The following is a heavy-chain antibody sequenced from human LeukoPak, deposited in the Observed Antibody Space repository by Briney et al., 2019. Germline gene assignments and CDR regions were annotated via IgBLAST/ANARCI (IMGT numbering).Heavy chain of an antibody. D-gene: IGHD2-2*01. J-gene: IGHJ4*02. Sequence: GGSLRLSCTASGFTFGAYAMSWVRQAPGKGLEWVGFIRSKAYGGTTEYSASVKGRFTISRADSKSIAYLQMNSLKTEDTAVYYCTRDFLVVPAAIDLFDYWGQGTLVTVSS. CDR1: GFTFGAYA. CDR3: TRDFLVVPAAIDLFDY. CDR2: IRSKAYGGTT. V-gene: IGHV3-49*04.